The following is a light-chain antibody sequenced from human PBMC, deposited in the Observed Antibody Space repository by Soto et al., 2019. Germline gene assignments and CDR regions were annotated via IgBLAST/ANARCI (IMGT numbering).Light chain of an antibody. CDR1: SSNIGRNY. CDR2: RNN. Sequence: QAVVTQPPSASGTPGQRVTISCSGSSSNIGRNYVSWYQQLPGTAPKLLIYRNNQRPSGVPDRFSGSKSGTSASLAISGLRSEDEADYYCAAWDDSLSGGVFGGGTKVTVL. V-gene: IGLV1-47*01. J-gene: IGLJ3*02. CDR3: AAWDDSLSGGV.